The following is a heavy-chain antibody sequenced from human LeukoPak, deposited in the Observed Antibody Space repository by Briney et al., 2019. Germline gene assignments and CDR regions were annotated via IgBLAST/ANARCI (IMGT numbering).Heavy chain of an antibody. CDR3: AREVEYYYGSGSYGGSFDL. CDR1: GGSISSYY. CDR2: IYYSGST. V-gene: IGHV4-59*12. Sequence: SETLSLTCTVSGGSISSYYWSWIRQPPGKGLEWIGYIYYSGSTNYNPSLQSRVTISVDTSKNQFSLKLSSVTAADTAVYYCAREVEYYYGSGSYGGSFDLWGRGTLVTVSS. D-gene: IGHD3-10*01. J-gene: IGHJ2*01.